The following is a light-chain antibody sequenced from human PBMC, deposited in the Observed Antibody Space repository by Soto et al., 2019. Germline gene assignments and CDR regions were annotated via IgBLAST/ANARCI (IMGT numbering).Light chain of an antibody. J-gene: IGKJ1*01. CDR3: QQSYTIPTT. V-gene: IGKV1-39*01. CDR1: ESISTY. Sequence: DIQMTQSPSSLSAYVXDRVTLTCRTSESISTYLHWYQQKPGKAPTLLISNAARLQRGVPPRVSGSGSGTEFTLTISSLQPEDLGTYYCQQSYTIPTTFGQGTKVDIK. CDR2: NAA.